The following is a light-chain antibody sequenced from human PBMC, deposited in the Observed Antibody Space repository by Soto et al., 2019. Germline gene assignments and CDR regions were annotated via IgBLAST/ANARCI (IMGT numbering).Light chain of an antibody. CDR1: QSISSY. CDR2: AAS. J-gene: IGKJ4*02. V-gene: IGKV1-39*01. Sequence: DIQMTQSPSSLSASVGDRVTITCRASQSISSYLNWYQQKVGKAPKLLIYAASSLQSGVPSRFSGSESGTDFTLTISSLQPEAFATSYWQQSYRTPRTFGGGTKVDIK. CDR3: QQSYRTPRT.